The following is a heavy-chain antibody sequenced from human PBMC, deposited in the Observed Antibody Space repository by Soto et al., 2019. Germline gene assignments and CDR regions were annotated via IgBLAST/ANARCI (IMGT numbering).Heavy chain of an antibody. V-gene: IGHV4-34*01. CDR3: ARVRDWFDP. Sequence: QVQLQQWGAGLLKPSETLSLTCAVYGGSFSGYYWNWIRQPPGKGLEWIGEIDHSGYTNYNPSLKGRVTISVDTSKNQFSLRLTSVTAAVTAVYYCARVRDWFDPWGQGTLGTVSS. CDR1: GGSFSGYY. D-gene: IGHD3-3*01. CDR2: IDHSGYT. J-gene: IGHJ5*02.